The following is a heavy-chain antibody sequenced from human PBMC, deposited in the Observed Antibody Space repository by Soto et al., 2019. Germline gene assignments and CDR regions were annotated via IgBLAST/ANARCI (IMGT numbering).Heavy chain of an antibody. CDR1: GFSLSTSGVG. CDR2: IHWDDDK. V-gene: IGHV2-5*02. Sequence: QITLKESGPTLVKPTQTLTLTCTFSGFSLSTSGVGVGWIRQPPGKALEWLALIHWDDDKRYSPSLKSRLTITKDTPKNQVVLTMTNLGPVDTATYFCSHTHPSRFDYLGQGTLVTVSS. CDR3: SHTHPSRFDY. J-gene: IGHJ4*02.